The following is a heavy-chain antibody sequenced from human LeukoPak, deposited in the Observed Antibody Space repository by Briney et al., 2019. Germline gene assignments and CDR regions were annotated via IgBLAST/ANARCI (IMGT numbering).Heavy chain of an antibody. J-gene: IGHJ6*03. CDR2: IYTSGST. D-gene: IGHD2-2*01. V-gene: IGHV4-61*05. CDR1: GGSISRSSYY. Sequence: PSETLSLTCTVSGGSISRSSYYWAWIRQPPGKVLEWIGRIYTSGSTNYNPSLKSRVTMSVDTSKNQFSLKLSSVTAADTAVYYCAGVNAAAATGYYYYYMDVWGKGTTVTISS. CDR3: AGVNAAAATGYYYYYMDV.